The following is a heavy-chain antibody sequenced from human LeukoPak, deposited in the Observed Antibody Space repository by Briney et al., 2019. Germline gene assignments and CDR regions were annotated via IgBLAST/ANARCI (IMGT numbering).Heavy chain of an antibody. J-gene: IGHJ3*02. D-gene: IGHD3-22*01. Sequence: GGSLRLSCAASGFTFSNYAMCWVRQAPGKGLEWVSGINYSGGSIYYADSVKGRFTISRDNSKNTLYLYMNSLRAEDTAVYYCARNYYDSSGYYYGDAFDIWGQGTMVTVSS. CDR1: GFTFSNYA. V-gene: IGHV3-23*01. CDR3: ARNYYDSSGYYYGDAFDI. CDR2: INYSGGSI.